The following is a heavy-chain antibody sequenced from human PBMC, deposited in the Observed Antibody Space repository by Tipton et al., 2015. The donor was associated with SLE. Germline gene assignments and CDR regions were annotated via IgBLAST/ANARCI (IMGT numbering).Heavy chain of an antibody. CDR2: ISAYNGNT. CDR1: GYTFTSYG. J-gene: IGHJ6*02. CDR3: AREGFKQQLVQWYYYGMDV. V-gene: IGHV1-18*01. D-gene: IGHD6-13*01. Sequence: QVQLVQSGAEVKKPGASVKVSCKASGYTFTSYGISWVRQAPGQGLEWMGWISAYNGNTNYAQKLQGRVTMTTDTSTSTAYMELRSLRSDDTAVYYWAREGFKQQLVQWYYYGMDVWGQGTTVTVSS.